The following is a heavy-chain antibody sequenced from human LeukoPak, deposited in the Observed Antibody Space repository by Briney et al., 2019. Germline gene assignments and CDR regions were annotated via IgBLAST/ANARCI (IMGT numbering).Heavy chain of an antibody. Sequence: ASVTDSFQASVYTLTCYFMHGVRQAPGQGREWMGWINPNSGGTNYAQKFQGRLTMTRDTSISTAYMELSRLRSDDTAVYYCARDFFWQGLVQNLNWCDPWGEGTLVTVSS. V-gene: IGHV1-2*02. D-gene: IGHD6-19*01. J-gene: IGHJ5*02. CDR3: ARDFFWQGLVQNLNWCDP. CDR1: VYTLTCYF. CDR2: INPNSGGT.